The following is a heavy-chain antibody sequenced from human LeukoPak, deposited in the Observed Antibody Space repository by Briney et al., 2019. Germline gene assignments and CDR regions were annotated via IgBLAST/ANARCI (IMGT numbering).Heavy chain of an antibody. V-gene: IGHV3-7*01. D-gene: IGHD3-22*01. Sequence: GGSLRLSCAASGFTFSTYWMTWVRQAPGKGLEWVANINQDGSEKYYVDSVKGRFTISRDNAKNSLYPQMNSLKAEDTAVYYCARVGGFYDSSGYYLSQFDYWGQGTLVTVSS. J-gene: IGHJ4*02. CDR2: INQDGSEK. CDR1: GFTFSTYW. CDR3: ARVGGFYDSSGYYLSQFDY.